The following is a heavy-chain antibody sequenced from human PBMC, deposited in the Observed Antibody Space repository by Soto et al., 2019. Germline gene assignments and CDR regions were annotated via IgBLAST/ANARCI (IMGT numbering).Heavy chain of an antibody. CDR1: GFTFSSYA. CDR3: AITRLYDSIDYHRDGCDI. J-gene: IGHJ3*02. D-gene: IGHD3-22*01. Sequence: PWGSLRLSCAASGFTFSSYAMSWVRQAPGKGLEWVSAISVSVGSTYSADSVKGRFTISRDNSNNTLFLQMNSLRAEDTAVYYCAITRLYDSIDYHRDGCDIWGKGKLVTVSS. CDR2: ISVSVGST. V-gene: IGHV3-23*01.